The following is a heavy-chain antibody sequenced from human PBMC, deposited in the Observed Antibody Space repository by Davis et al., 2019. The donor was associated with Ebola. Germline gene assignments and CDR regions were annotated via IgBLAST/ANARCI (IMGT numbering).Heavy chain of an antibody. CDR3: ARGGDYDCWSGYYPLFSY. CDR1: GFTISSYD. D-gene: IGHD3-3*01. J-gene: IGHJ4*02. CDR2: IGTAGDT. Sequence: WGSLRLTCAVSGFTISSYDLPSVRHATGKALEWVLAIGTAGDTYYPGSVKGRFTISRENAKNSLYLQMNSLRAEDTAVYYCARGGDYDCWSGYYPLFSYWGQGTLVTVSS. V-gene: IGHV3-13*01.